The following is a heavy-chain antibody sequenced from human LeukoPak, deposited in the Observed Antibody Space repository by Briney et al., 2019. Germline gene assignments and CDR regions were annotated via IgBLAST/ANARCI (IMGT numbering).Heavy chain of an antibody. CDR2: INTNTGNP. D-gene: IGHD6-19*01. Sequence: ASVKVSCKASGYTFTSYAMNWVRQAPGQGLEWMGWINTNTGNPTYAQGFTGRFVFSLDTSVSTAYLQISSLKAEDTAVYYCARGGGSIAVDRTAYYYYYMDVWGKGTTVTVSS. CDR3: ARGGGSIAVDRTAYYYYYMDV. CDR1: GYTFTSYA. V-gene: IGHV7-4-1*02. J-gene: IGHJ6*03.